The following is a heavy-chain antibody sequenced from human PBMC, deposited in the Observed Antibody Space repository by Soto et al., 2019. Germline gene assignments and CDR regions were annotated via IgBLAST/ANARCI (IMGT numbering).Heavy chain of an antibody. CDR2: ISYSGRT. CDR1: GGSITNYY. D-gene: IGHD3-16*01. J-gene: IGHJ4*02. Sequence: QVQLQESGPGLVKPSETLSLTCTVSGGSITNYYWSWIRQPPGKGLEWMGYISYSGRTNYNPSLRSRVTISIATSTNQFSLKLSSVTAADTAVYYCASGLITFGTPLPGSFDYWGQGTLVTVSS. V-gene: IGHV4-59*01. CDR3: ASGLITFGTPLPGSFDY.